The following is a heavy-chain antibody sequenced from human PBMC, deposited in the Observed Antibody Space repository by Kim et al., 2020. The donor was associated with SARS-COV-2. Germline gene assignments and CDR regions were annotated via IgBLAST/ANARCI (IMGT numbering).Heavy chain of an antibody. CDR3: ATRAAIGLAWFDP. CDR2: FDPEDGAT. CDR1: GYTLTELS. V-gene: IGHV1-24*01. J-gene: IGHJ5*02. Sequence: ASVKVSCKVSGYTLTELSMHWVRQAPGKGLEWMGGFDPEDGATTYAQKFQGSGTMTEDTSTDTTYIEVSSLRSADTAVEYCATRAAIGLAWFDPWGQGTL. D-gene: IGHD6-25*01.